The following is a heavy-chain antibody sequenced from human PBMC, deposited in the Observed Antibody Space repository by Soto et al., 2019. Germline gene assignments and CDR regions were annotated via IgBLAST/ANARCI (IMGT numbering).Heavy chain of an antibody. V-gene: IGHV1-46*01. CDR1: GYSFTTYG. CDR2: IYPRGGTT. D-gene: IGHD3-22*01. Sequence: GASVKVSCKASGYSFTTYGISWVRQAPGQGLESMGIIYPRGGTTIYAQKFQGRVTMTRDTSTHTFYMELSSLRSEDTAMYYCARVGYSSTGTTFHYHGLDVWGQGTTVTVSS. J-gene: IGHJ6*02. CDR3: ARVGYSSTGTTFHYHGLDV.